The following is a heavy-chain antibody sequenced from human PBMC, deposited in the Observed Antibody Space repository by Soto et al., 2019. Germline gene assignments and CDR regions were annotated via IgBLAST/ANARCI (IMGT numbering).Heavy chain of an antibody. CDR2: IIPIFGTA. D-gene: IGHD6-6*01. V-gene: IGHV1-69*13. J-gene: IGHJ4*02. Sequence: SVKVSCKASGGTFSSYAISWVRQAPGQGLEWMGGIIPIFGTANYAQKFQGRVTITADESTSTAYMEMSSLRSEDTDVYYCARGIGARSSSPMRPGYFDYWGQGTLVTVSS. CDR3: ARGIGARSSSPMRPGYFDY. CDR1: GGTFSSYA.